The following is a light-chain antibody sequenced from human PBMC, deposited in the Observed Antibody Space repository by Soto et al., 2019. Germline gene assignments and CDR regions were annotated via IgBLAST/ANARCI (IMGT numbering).Light chain of an antibody. CDR3: QQYITFPYT. J-gene: IGKJ2*01. CDR1: QTISSW. V-gene: IGKV1-5*01. CDR2: DAS. Sequence: DIQMTQSPSTLSASVGDRVTITCRASQTISSWLAWYRQKPGKAPDLLIYDASSLQDGVPSRFSGRGSGTEFTLTISSLQPDDFATYFCQQYITFPYTFGQGTKLEIK.